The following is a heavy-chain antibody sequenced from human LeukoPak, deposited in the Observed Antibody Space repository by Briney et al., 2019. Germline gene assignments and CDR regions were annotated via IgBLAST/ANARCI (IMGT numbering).Heavy chain of an antibody. V-gene: IGHV1-2*02. CDR3: ARDRDYDSSFDY. CDR1: GYTFTGYY. Sequence: ASVKVSCKASGYTFTGYYMHWVRQAPGQGLEWMGWINPNSGGTNYAQKFQGRVTMTRDTSISTAYMELSRLRSDDTAVYYCARDRDYDSSFDYWGQGSLVTVSS. CDR2: INPNSGGT. D-gene: IGHD3-22*01. J-gene: IGHJ4*02.